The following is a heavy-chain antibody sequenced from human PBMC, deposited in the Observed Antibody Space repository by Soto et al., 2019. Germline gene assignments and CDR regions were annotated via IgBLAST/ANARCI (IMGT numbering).Heavy chain of an antibody. CDR2: INHSGST. V-gene: IGHV4-34*01. CDR1: GGSFSGYY. CDR3: ARSRRVVVVVAATAYNWFDP. Sequence: SETLSLTCAVYGGSFSGYYWSWIRQPPGKGLEWIGEINHSGSTNYNPSLKSRVTISVDTSKNQFSLKLSSVTAADTAVYYCARSRRVVVVVAATAYNWFDPWGQGTLVT. J-gene: IGHJ5*02. D-gene: IGHD2-15*01.